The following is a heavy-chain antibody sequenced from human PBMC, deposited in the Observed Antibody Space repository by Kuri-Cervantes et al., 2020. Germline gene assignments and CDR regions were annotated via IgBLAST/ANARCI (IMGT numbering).Heavy chain of an antibody. CDR3: ARVADYYGSGSQHYYYYYYGMDV. CDR1: GFTFSSYA. CDR2: ISYDGSNK. V-gene: IGHV3-30-3*01. J-gene: IGHJ6*02. D-gene: IGHD3-10*01. Sequence: GGSLRLSCAASGFTFSSYAMHWVRQAPGKGLEWVAVISYDGSNKYYADSVKGRFTISRDNSKNTLYLQMNSLRAEDTAVYYCARVADYYGSGSQHYYYYYYGMDVWGQGTTVTVSS.